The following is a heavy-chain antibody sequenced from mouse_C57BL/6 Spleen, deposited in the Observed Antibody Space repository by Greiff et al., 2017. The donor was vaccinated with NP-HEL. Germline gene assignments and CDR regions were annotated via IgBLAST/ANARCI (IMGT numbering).Heavy chain of an antibody. CDR1: GYTFTSYG. J-gene: IGHJ2*01. V-gene: IGHV1-81*01. CDR2: IYPRSGNT. Sequence: LQESGAELARPGASVKLSCKASGYTFTSYGISWVKQRTGQGLEWIGEIYPRSGNTYYNEKFKGKATLTADKSSSTAYMELLSLTSEDSAVYFCARRIILGYYFDYWGQGTTLTVSS. CDR3: ARRIILGYYFDY. D-gene: IGHD1-1*01.